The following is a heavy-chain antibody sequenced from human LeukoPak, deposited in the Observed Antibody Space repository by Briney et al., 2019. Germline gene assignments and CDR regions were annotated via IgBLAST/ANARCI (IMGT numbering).Heavy chain of an antibody. CDR2: IYSGGST. J-gene: IGHJ4*02. CDR3: ARVLYDSSGYYYVS. Sequence: GSLRLSCAASGFTVSSNYMSWVRQAPGKGLEWVSVIYSGGSTYYADSVKGRFTISRDNSKNTLYLQMNSLRAEDTAVYYCARVLYDSSGYYYVSWGQGTLVTVSS. V-gene: IGHV3-53*01. D-gene: IGHD3-22*01. CDR1: GFTVSSNY.